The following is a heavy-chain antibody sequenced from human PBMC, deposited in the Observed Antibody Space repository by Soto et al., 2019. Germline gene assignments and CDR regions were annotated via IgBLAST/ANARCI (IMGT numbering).Heavy chain of an antibody. CDR2: TIPLFGTT. J-gene: IGHJ5*01. CDR1: GGTFGTHA. D-gene: IGHD6-6*01. Sequence: ASVKVSCKASGGTFGTHAITWVRQAPGQGLEWMGVTIPLFGTTNYAQKFQGRVTITADDSTSTVYMQLNRLRSEDTAIYYCARDALEYTTSSGWFDSWGQGTLVTVSS. CDR3: ARDALEYTTSSGWFDS. V-gene: IGHV1-69*13.